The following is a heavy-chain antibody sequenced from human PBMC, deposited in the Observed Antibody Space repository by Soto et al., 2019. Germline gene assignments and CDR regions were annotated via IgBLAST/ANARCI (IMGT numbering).Heavy chain of an antibody. V-gene: IGHV3-49*03. J-gene: IGHJ3*02. D-gene: IGHD2-15*01. Sequence: GGSLRLSCTASGFTFGDYAMSWFRQAPGKGLEWVGFIRSKAYGGTTEYAASVKGRFTISRDDSKSIAYLQMNSLKTEDTAVYYCARVNHLGYCSGGSCYGGDAFDIWGQGTMVTVSS. CDR1: GFTFGDYA. CDR2: IRSKAYGGTT. CDR3: ARVNHLGYCSGGSCYGGDAFDI.